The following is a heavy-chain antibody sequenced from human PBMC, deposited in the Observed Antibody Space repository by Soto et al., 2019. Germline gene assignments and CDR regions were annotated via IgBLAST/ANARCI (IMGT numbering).Heavy chain of an antibody. V-gene: IGHV4-39*07. CDR2: INHSGSA. CDR1: GGSISSSSYY. J-gene: IGHJ4*02. CDR3: ARGLITGSHYSGGWYYFDS. Sequence: SETLSLTCTVSGGSISSSSYYWGWNRQTPGKGLQWIGQINHSGSAYYNPSLKSRVTISVHTSNSQFSLELSSVTAADTAVYYCARGLITGSHYSGGWYYFDSWGQGTQVTVSS. D-gene: IGHD6-19*01.